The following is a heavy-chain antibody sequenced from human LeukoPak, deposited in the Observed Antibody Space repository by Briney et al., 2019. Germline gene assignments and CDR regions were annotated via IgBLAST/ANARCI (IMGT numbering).Heavy chain of an antibody. CDR1: GFTVSSNY. J-gene: IGHJ4*02. V-gene: IGHV3-53*01. Sequence: GGSLRLSCAASGFTVSSNYMSWVRQAPGKGLEWVSVIYSGGSTYYADSVKGRFTISRDNSKNTLYLQMNSLRAEDTAVYYCAKHLSSGSPLVFDYWGQGTLVTVSS. D-gene: IGHD3-22*01. CDR3: AKHLSSGSPLVFDY. CDR2: IYSGGST.